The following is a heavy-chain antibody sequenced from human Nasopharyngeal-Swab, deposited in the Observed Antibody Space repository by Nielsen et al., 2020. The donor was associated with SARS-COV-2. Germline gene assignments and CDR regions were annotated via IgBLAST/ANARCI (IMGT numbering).Heavy chain of an antibody. D-gene: IGHD3-3*01. J-gene: IGHJ5*02. CDR2: IYYSGST. Sequence: SETLSLTCTVAGGSTSSYYWSWIRQPPGKGLEWIGYIYYSGSTNYNPSLKSRVTISVDTSKNQFSLKLSSVTAADTAVYYYARGTKDFWSGNGGHWFDPWGQGTLVTVSS. V-gene: IGHV4-59*01. CDR1: GGSTSSYY. CDR3: ARGTKDFWSGNGGHWFDP.